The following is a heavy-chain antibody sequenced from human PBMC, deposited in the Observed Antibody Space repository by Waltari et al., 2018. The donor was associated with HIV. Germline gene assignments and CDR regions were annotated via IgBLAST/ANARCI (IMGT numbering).Heavy chain of an antibody. V-gene: IGHV4-39*07. Sequence: QLQLQESGPGLVKPSETLSLTCTVSGGSISSSSYYWGWIRQPPGKGLEWIGSIYYSGSTYYNPSLKSRVTISVDTSKNQFSLKLSSVTAADTAVYYCARIDYDILTLPWNYYYGMDVWGQGTTVTVSS. CDR1: GGSISSSSYY. D-gene: IGHD3-9*01. J-gene: IGHJ6*02. CDR2: IYYSGST. CDR3: ARIDYDILTLPWNYYYGMDV.